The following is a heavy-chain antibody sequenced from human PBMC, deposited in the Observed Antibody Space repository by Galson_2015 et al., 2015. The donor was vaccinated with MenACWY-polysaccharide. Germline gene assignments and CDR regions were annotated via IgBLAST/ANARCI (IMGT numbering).Heavy chain of an antibody. Sequence: SLRLSCATSGFTFTDYAILWVRQAPGKGLEWVAVISYESANKFCMESAQGRFTISRDNSKNTVYLQMNSLRPEDTAVYYCAKRFTPYDISSGLDYWGQGALVTVSS. V-gene: IGHV3-30-3*01. CDR3: AKRFTPYDISSGLDY. D-gene: IGHD3/OR15-3a*01. CDR2: ISYESANK. CDR1: GFTFTDYA. J-gene: IGHJ4*02.